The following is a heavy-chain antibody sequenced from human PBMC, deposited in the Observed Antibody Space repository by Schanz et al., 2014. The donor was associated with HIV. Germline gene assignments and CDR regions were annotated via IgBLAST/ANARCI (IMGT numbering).Heavy chain of an antibody. CDR2: IIRIFGSA. J-gene: IGHJ4*02. V-gene: IGHV1-69*01. Sequence: QVLLVQSGAEVKKPGSSVKVSCRTSGGALHSFAVSWVRQAPGQGLEWRGGIIRIFGSANYAPKFQDKVTITADESTSTAYMELSSLTSDDTAVYYCAKLILGLAGVDYWGQGTLVTVSS. D-gene: IGHD6-19*01. CDR1: GGALHSFA. CDR3: AKLILGLAGVDY.